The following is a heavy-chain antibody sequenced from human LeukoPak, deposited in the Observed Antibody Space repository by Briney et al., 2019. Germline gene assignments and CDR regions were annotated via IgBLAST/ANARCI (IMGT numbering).Heavy chain of an antibody. V-gene: IGHV3-21*01. Sequence: PGGSLRLSCAASGFTVSSNYMNWVRQAPGKGLEWVSSISSSSSYIYYADSVKGRFTISRDNAKNSLYLQMNSLRAEDTAVYYCARMELRFLEWLSPFDYWGQGTLVTVSS. J-gene: IGHJ4*02. CDR3: ARMELRFLEWLSPFDY. CDR2: ISSSSSYI. CDR1: GFTVSSNY. D-gene: IGHD3-3*01.